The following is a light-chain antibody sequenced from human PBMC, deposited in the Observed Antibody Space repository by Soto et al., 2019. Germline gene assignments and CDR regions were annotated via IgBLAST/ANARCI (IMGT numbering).Light chain of an antibody. CDR2: LGS. CDR3: MKALQTPLT. Sequence: DIVMTQSPLSLPVTPGEPASISCRSSQSLLHSNGYNYLDWYQQKPGQSPQLLIYLGSNRASGVPDRFSGSGSGTDFTLKISRVEAEDVGVYYCMKALQTPLTFGGGTKVEIK. V-gene: IGKV2-28*01. J-gene: IGKJ4*01. CDR1: QSLLHSNGYNY.